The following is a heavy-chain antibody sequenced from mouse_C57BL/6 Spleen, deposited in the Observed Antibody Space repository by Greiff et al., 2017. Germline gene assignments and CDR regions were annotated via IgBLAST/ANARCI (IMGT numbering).Heavy chain of an antibody. D-gene: IGHD2-3*01. Sequence: EVQRVESGGGLVKPGGSLKLSCAASGFTFSDYGMHWVRQAPEKGLEWVAYISSGSSTIYYADTVKGRFTISRDNAKNTLFLQMTSLRSEDTAMYYCARAWLVTPYAMDYWGQGTSVTVSS. CDR3: ARAWLVTPYAMDY. CDR1: GFTFSDYG. CDR2: ISSGSSTI. J-gene: IGHJ4*01. V-gene: IGHV5-17*01.